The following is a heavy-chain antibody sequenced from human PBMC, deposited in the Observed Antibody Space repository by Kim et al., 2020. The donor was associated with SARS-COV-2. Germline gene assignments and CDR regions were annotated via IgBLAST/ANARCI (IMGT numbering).Heavy chain of an antibody. CDR2: IVVGTDQT. Sequence: SVKVSCKASGLSFTNSAVQWVRQARGQRLEWIGWIVVGTDQTNYAQKFQERVTITRDMSTNTAYMELSSLRFEDTAVYYCAADDMINVYWGQGTLVTVSS. J-gene: IGHJ4*02. CDR3: AADDMINVY. V-gene: IGHV1-58*01. CDR1: GLSFTNSA. D-gene: IGHD3-22*01.